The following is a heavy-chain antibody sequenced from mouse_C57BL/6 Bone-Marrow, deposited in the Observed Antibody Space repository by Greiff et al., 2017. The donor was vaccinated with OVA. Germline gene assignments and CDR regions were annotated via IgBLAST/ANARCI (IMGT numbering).Heavy chain of an antibody. CDR2: ISYSGST. V-gene: IGHV3-1*01. CDR1: GYSITSGYD. D-gene: IGHD1-1*01. J-gene: IGHJ1*03. CDR3: ARGDYYGSSYWYFDV. Sequence: VQLQQSGPGMVKPSQSLSLTCTVTGYSITSGYDWHWIRHFPGNKLEWMGYISYSGSTNYNPSLKSRISITHDTSKNHFFLKLNSVTTEDTATYYCARGDYYGSSYWYFDVWGTGTTVTVSS.